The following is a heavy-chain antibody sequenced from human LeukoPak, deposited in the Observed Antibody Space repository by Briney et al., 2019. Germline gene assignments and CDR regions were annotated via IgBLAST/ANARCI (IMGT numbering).Heavy chain of an antibody. J-gene: IGHJ1*01. CDR2: ISSGGST. CDR3: AKDEAVAAPLFFQH. Sequence: PGGSLRLSCAASGFTFSSYEMNWVRQAPGKGLEWVSYISSGGSTYYADSVKGRFTISRDNSKNTLYLQMNSLRAEDTAVYYCAKDEAVAAPLFFQHWGQGTLVTVSS. D-gene: IGHD6-19*01. CDR1: GFTFSSYE. V-gene: IGHV3-23*01.